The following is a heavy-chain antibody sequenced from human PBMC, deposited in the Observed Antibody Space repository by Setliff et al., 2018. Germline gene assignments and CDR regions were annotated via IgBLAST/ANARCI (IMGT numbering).Heavy chain of an antibody. CDR3: ARGSVASKLGFYYYVMDV. CDR1: GGTFSSYA. D-gene: IGHD2-15*01. CDR2: IIPIFGTA. V-gene: IGHV1-69*06. J-gene: IGHJ6*02. Sequence: SVKVSCKASGGTFSSYAISWVRQAPGQGLEWMGRIIPIFGTANYAQKFQGRVTITADKSTSTAYMELSSLRSEDTAVYYCARGSVASKLGFYYYVMDVWGQGTTVTVSS.